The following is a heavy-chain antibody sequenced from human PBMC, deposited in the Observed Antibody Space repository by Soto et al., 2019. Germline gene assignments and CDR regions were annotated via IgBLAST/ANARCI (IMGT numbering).Heavy chain of an antibody. V-gene: IGHV4-34*01. Sequence: PSETLSLTCAVYGGSFSCYYWSWIRQPPGKGLEGIGEINHSGSTNYNPSLKSRVTISVDTSKNQFSLKLSSVTAADTAVYYCARDPVLXFLEWSRYYYYYYGMDVWGPGTTVTVSS. CDR2: INHSGST. CDR1: GGSFSCYY. D-gene: IGHD3-3*01. CDR3: ARDPVLXFLEWSRYYYYYYGMDV. J-gene: IGHJ6*02.